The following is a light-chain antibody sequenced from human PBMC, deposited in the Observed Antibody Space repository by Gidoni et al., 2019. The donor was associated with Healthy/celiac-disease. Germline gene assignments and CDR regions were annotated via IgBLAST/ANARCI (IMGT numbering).Light chain of an antibody. Sequence: QAELTKLPSPSAAPRQQVTIPCTGSSSNIGNNYVSWYQQLPGTAPKLLIHDANKRPSGIPDRFSGSKSCTSASLGITGLQAGDEADYYFGTWDSSLCAVVFGGGTKLTVL. CDR3: GTWDSSLCAVV. CDR1: SSNIGNNY. V-gene: IGLV1-51*01. CDR2: DAN. J-gene: IGLJ2*01.